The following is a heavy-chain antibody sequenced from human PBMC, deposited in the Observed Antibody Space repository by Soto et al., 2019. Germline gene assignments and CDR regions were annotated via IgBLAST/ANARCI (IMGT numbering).Heavy chain of an antibody. CDR2: IYYSGST. J-gene: IGHJ4*02. Sequence: SETLSLTCTVSGGSISSGGYYWSWIRQHPGKGLEWIGYIYYSGSTYYNPSLKSRVTISVDTSKNQFSLKLSSVTAADTAVYYCARVKYCGGDCYSFFDYWGQGTLVTVSS. D-gene: IGHD2-21*02. V-gene: IGHV4-31*03. CDR3: ARVKYCGGDCYSFFDY. CDR1: GGSISSGGYY.